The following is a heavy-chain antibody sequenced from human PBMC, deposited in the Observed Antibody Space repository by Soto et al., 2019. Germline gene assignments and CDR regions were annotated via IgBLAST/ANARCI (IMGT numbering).Heavy chain of an antibody. CDR1: GYTFTSYD. CDR3: ARGLTIFGVVIISYMDV. Sequence: QVQLVQSGAEVKKPGASVKVSCKASGYTFTSYDINWVRQATGQGLEWMGWMNPNSGNTGYAQKFQGRVTMTRNTSISTAYMELSSLRSEDTAVYYCARGLTIFGVVIISYMDVWGKGTTVTVSS. D-gene: IGHD3-3*01. J-gene: IGHJ6*03. CDR2: MNPNSGNT. V-gene: IGHV1-8*01.